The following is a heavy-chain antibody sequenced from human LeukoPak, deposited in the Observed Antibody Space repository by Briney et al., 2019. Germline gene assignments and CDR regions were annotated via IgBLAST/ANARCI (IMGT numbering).Heavy chain of an antibody. CDR2: INHSGST. CDR1: GGSFSGYY. J-gene: IGHJ4*02. D-gene: IGHD1-26*01. CDR3: ASHSLVGANDY. Sequence: KPSETLSLTCAVYGGSFSGYYWSWIRQPPGKGLEWIGEINHSGSTNYNPSLKSRVTISVDTSKNQFSLKLSSVTAADTAVYYCASHSLVGANDYWGQGTLVTVSS. V-gene: IGHV4-34*01.